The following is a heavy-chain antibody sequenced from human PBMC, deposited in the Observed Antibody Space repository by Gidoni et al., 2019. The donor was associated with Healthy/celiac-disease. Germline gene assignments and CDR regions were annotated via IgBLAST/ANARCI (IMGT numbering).Heavy chain of an antibody. V-gene: IGHV5-51*01. Sequence: DVQLAQYGAEVKKPGEPLTISCKGSGYSFTSYSTGWVGQRPGKGQEWMGIIYPGDSDTRYSPSFQGQVTISADKSNSTAYLQWSSLKASDTAMYYCARQRGSSAFDIWGQGTMVTVSS. CDR3: ARQRGSSAFDI. CDR2: IYPGDSDT. J-gene: IGHJ3*02. CDR1: GYSFTSYS. D-gene: IGHD3-10*01.